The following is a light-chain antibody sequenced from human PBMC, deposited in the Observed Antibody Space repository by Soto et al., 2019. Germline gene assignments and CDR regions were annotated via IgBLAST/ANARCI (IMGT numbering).Light chain of an antibody. CDR2: SND. CDR1: ASDIGTNT. CDR3: VAWDGSLNGYV. J-gene: IGLJ1*01. Sequence: QSVLTQPPSASGTPGQRVSISCSGRASDIGTNTVNWYQQFPGTAPKLLLHSNDQRPSGVPDRFSGSKSGTSSSLAISGLPSEDEVDYYCVAWDGSLNGYVFGTGTKVTV. V-gene: IGLV1-44*01.